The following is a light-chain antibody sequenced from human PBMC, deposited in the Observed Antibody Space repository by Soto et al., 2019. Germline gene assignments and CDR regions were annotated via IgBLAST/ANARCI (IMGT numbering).Light chain of an antibody. CDR2: SAS. CDR3: QQTYISPPT. Sequence: DIQMTQSPSSLSASVGDRVTITCRASETTANYLNWYQHKPGKAPKLLIHSASSLQSGVPSRFSGRGSGTDFTHTINSLQPEDFATYSCQQTYISPPTFGGGTKVDIK. CDR1: ETTANY. V-gene: IGKV1-39*01. J-gene: IGKJ4*01.